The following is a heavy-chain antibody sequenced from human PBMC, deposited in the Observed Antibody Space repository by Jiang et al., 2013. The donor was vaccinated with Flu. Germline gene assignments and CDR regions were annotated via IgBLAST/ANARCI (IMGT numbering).Heavy chain of an antibody. V-gene: IGHV4-30-2*01. CDR3: AREGDGYNQGRYFDY. J-gene: IGHJ4*02. D-gene: IGHD5-24*01. Sequence: GPGLVKPSQTLSLTRAVSGGSISSGGYSWSWIRQPPGKGLEWIGYIYHSGSTYYNSSLKSRVTISVDRSKNQFSLKLSSVTAADTAVYYCAREGDGYNQGRYFDYWGQGTLVTVSS. CDR1: GGSISSGGYS. CDR2: IYHSGST.